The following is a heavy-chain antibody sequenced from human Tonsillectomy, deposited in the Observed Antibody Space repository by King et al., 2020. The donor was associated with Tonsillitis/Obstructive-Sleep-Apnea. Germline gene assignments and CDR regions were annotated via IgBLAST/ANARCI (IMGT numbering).Heavy chain of an antibody. Sequence: QLQESGPGLVKPSETLSLTCTVSGGSISSYYWSWIRQPPGKGLEWIGYIYYSGSTNYNPSLKSRVTISVDTSKNQFSLKLSSVTAADTAVYYCARDTHFWSGYLNWGQGTLVTVSS. CDR2: IYYSGST. J-gene: IGHJ4*02. V-gene: IGHV4-59*12. D-gene: IGHD3-3*02. CDR1: GGSISSYY. CDR3: ARDTHFWSGYLN.